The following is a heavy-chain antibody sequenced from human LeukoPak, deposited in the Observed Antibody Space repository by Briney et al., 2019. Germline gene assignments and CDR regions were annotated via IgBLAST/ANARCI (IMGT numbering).Heavy chain of an antibody. CDR2: TSHSGST. J-gene: IGHJ4*02. V-gene: IGHV4-34*01. Sequence: PSETLSLTCAVYGGSFSGYYWSWIRQPPGKGLEWIGETSHSGSTNYNPSLESRVTISVDTSKNQFSLKLSSVTAADTAVYYCARARRYSYGYYSFDYWGQGTLVTVSS. CDR1: GGSFSGYY. D-gene: IGHD5-18*01. CDR3: ARARRYSYGYYSFDY.